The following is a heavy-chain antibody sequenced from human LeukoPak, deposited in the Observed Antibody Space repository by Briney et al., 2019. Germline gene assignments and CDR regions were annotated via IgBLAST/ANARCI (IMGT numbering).Heavy chain of an antibody. CDR3: ARLTSSWYQDWYFDL. V-gene: IGHV4-4*07. CDR1: SGCISNYD. J-gene: IGHJ2*01. CDR2: IYTSGST. D-gene: IGHD6-13*01. Sequence: SETLSLTCTVSSGCISNYDWSWIRQPAGKGLEWIGRIYTSGSTNYNPSLKSRVTMSVDTSKKQFSLKLSSVTAADTAVYYCARLTSSWYQDWYFDLWGRGTLVTVSS.